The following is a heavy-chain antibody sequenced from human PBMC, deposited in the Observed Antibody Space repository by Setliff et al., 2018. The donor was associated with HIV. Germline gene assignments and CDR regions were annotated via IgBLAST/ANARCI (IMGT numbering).Heavy chain of an antibody. J-gene: IGHJ4*02. D-gene: IGHD3-10*02. V-gene: IGHV4-61*02. Sequence: SETLSLTCTVSGGSISSGSYYWSWIRQPAGKGLQWIGRIHSGGTTNSNPSLKSRVTLSVDTSKDQFSLNLNSVTAAVTAVYYCARGGLSVRGAIDSFDYWGQGTLVTVSS. CDR3: ARGGLSVRGAIDSFDY. CDR2: IHSGGTT. CDR1: GGSISSGSYY.